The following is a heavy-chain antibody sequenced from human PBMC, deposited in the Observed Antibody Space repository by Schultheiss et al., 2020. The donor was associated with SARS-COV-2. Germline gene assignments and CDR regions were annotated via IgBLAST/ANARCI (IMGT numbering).Heavy chain of an antibody. Sequence: GGSLRLSCAASGFTFSSYAMSWVRQAPGKGLEWVSAISGSGGGTYYADSVKGRFTISRDNSKNTLYLQMNSLRAEDTAVYYCAKVFRWSLEFDAFDIWGQGTMVTVSS. V-gene: IGHV3-23*01. J-gene: IGHJ3*02. CDR2: ISGSGGGT. D-gene: IGHD3-3*01. CDR1: GFTFSSYA. CDR3: AKVFRWSLEFDAFDI.